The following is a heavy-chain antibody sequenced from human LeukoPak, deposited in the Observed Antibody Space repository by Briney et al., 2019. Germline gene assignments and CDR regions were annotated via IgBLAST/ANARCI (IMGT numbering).Heavy chain of an antibody. J-gene: IGHJ4*02. CDR1: GYSFTNNG. Sequence: GRSLRLSCVASGYSFTNNGMHWVRQAPGKGLEWVAVIWNDGSKKYHADSVKGRFTISSDSSENTLYLQMNSLRAEDTAVYYCAREGSGVAGHFDYWGQGTLVTVSS. V-gene: IGHV3-33*01. CDR3: AREGSGVAGHFDY. CDR2: IWNDGSKK. D-gene: IGHD6-19*01.